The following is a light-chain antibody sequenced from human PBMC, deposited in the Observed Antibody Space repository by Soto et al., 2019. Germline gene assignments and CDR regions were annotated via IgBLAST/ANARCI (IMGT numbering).Light chain of an antibody. CDR2: AAS. CDR3: QQYNPYPYT. V-gene: IGKV1-16*02. CDR1: QDINNY. J-gene: IGKJ2*01. Sequence: DVQMTQSPSSLSASVGDRVTITCRASQDINNYLTWFQQKPGMAPKALIYAASSLHSGVPSKFSGIASGTDFTLTITSLQPEDFATYYCQQYNPYPYTVGQGTKLEIK.